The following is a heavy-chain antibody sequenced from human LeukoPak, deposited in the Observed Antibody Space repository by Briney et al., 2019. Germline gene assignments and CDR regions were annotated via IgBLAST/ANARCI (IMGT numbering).Heavy chain of an antibody. CDR1: GLTFSNAW. D-gene: IGHD3-22*01. CDR3: TTELPDSSGYYWWVMTYYFDY. CDR2: IKSKTDGGTT. Sequence: PGGSLRLSCAASGLTFSNAWMSWVRQAPGKGLEWVGRIKSKTDGGTTDYAAPVKGRFTISRDDSKNTLYLQMNSLKTEDTAVYYCTTELPDSSGYYWWVMTYYFDYWGQGTLVTVSS. V-gene: IGHV3-15*01. J-gene: IGHJ4*02.